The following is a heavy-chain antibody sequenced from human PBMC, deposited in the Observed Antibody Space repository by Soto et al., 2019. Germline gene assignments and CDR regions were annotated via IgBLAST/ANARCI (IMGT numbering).Heavy chain of an antibody. V-gene: IGHV1-69*01. D-gene: IGHD2-15*01. CDR3: ARSGRDGQMRDWFDP. CDR2: IIPIFGTA. CDR1: GGTFSSYA. J-gene: IGHJ5*02. Sequence: QVQLVQSGAEVKKPGSSVKVSCKASGGTFSSYAISWVRQAPGQGLEWMGGIIPIFGTANYAQKFQGRVTSTADDSTSTAYMELSSLRAADTAVYYCARSGRDGQMRDWFDPGGQGTLVRVSS.